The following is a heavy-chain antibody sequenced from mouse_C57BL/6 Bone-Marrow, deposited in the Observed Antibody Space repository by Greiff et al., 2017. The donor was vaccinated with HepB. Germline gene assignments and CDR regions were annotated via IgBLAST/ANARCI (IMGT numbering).Heavy chain of an antibody. CDR2: IYPSDSYT. D-gene: IGHD2-3*01. CDR1: GYTFTSYW. J-gene: IGHJ3*01. Sequence: QVQLQQPGAELVMPGASVKLSCKASGYTFTSYWMHWVKQRPGQGLEWIGEIYPSDSYTNYNQKFKGKSTLTVDKASSTAYMQLSSLTSEDSAVYYCARGYWTYWGQGTLVTVSA. CDR3: ARGYWTY. V-gene: IGHV1-69*01.